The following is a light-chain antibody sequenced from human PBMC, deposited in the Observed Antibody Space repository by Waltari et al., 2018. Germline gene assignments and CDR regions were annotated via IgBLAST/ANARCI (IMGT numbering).Light chain of an antibody. CDR3: QQYNNWPPTT. CDR2: GAS. J-gene: IGKJ1*01. V-gene: IGKV3-15*01. CDR1: QIISSN. Sequence: EIVMPQSPATLSVSPGERATLSCRASQIISSNLAWYQQKPGQAPRLLIYGASTRAPGIPDRFSGSGSGTQFTLAISSLQSEDSAVYYCQQYNNWPPTTFGQGTKVEIK.